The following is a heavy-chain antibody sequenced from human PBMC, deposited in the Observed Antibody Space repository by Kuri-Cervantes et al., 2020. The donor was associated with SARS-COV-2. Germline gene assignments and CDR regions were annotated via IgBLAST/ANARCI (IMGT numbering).Heavy chain of an antibody. Sequence: RGSLRLSCAASGFTFSSDSMNWVRQAPGKGLDWVSYISSSSSTIYYADSVKGRFTISRDNAKKSLYLQMNSLRAEDTAVYYCARCPSSSWYSDAFDIWGQGTMVTVSS. V-gene: IGHV3-48*01. CDR2: ISSSSSTI. CDR1: GFTFSSDS. D-gene: IGHD6-13*01. J-gene: IGHJ3*02. CDR3: ARCPSSSWYSDAFDI.